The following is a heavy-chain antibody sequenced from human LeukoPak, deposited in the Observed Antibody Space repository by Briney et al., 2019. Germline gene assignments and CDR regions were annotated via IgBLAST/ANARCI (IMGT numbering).Heavy chain of an antibody. Sequence: GGSLRLSCTASGFTFDNYAMHWVRQAPGKGLEWVSLISWNGGSAFYADSVKGRFTISRDNSKNSLYLQMNSLRAEDTALYYCAKDILSSGDYYYYMDVWGKGTTVTVSS. J-gene: IGHJ6*03. V-gene: IGHV3-43D*03. CDR2: ISWNGGSA. CDR1: GFTFDNYA. CDR3: AKDILSSGDYYYYMDV. D-gene: IGHD6-19*01.